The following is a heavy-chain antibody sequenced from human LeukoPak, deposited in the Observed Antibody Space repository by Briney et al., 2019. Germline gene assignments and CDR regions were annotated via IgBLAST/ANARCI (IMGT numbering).Heavy chain of an antibody. D-gene: IGHD2-15*01. J-gene: IGHJ3*02. CDR3: ARASCSGGSCYSDAFDI. CDR1: GGSFSGYY. Sequence: PSETLSLTCAIYGGSFSGYYWSWIRQPPGKGLEWIGGINHSGSTNYNPSLKSRVTISVDTSKNQISLKVSSVTAADTAVYYCARASCSGGSCYSDAFDIWGQGTKVTVSS. V-gene: IGHV4-34*01. CDR2: INHSGST.